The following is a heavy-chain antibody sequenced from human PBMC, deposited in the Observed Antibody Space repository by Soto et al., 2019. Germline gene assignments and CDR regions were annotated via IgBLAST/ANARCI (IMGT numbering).Heavy chain of an antibody. Sequence: VPLVESGGGLVQPGGSLRLSCAASGFTFSSYWMHWVRQDPLKGLVWVSSIRSDGTATQYADSVKGRFTVSRDNAKNTVYLQMNSLRAEDTAVYYCAKDLSWGQCDYWGQGTLVTVSS. CDR1: GFTFSSYW. D-gene: IGHD3-16*01. V-gene: IGHV3-74*03. J-gene: IGHJ4*02. CDR3: AKDLSWGQCDY. CDR2: IRSDGTAT.